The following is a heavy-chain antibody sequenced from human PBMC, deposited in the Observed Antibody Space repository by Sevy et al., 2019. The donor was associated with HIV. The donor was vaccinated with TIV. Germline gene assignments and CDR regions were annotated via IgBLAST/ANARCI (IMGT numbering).Heavy chain of an antibody. V-gene: IGHV3-11*01. Sequence: GGSLRLSCAASGFTFSDYYMSWIRQAPGKGLEWVSYISSSGSTIYYADSVKGRFTISRDNAKNSLYLQMNSLRAEDTAVYYCASVAGSGTTGGYYYGMDVWGQGTTVTVSS. D-gene: IGHD6-19*01. CDR3: ASVAGSGTTGGYYYGMDV. CDR1: GFTFSDYY. CDR2: ISSSGSTI. J-gene: IGHJ6*02.